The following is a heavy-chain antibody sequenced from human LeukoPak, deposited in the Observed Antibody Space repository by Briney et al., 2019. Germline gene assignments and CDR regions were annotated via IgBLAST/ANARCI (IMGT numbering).Heavy chain of an antibody. CDR2: IIPIFGTA. Sequence: ASVKVSCKASGGTFSSYAISWVRQAPGQGLEWMGGIIPIFGTANYAQKFQGRVTITADKSTSTAYMELSSLRSEDTAVYYCASQGTTDLSNDYWGQGTLATVSS. CDR1: GGTFSSYA. J-gene: IGHJ4*02. D-gene: IGHD4-17*01. CDR3: ASQGTTDLSNDY. V-gene: IGHV1-69*06.